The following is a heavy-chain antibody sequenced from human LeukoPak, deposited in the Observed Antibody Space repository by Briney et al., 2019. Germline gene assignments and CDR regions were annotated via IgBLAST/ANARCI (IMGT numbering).Heavy chain of an antibody. CDR1: GFTFSRYD. D-gene: IGHD3-3*01. J-gene: IGHJ6*03. CDR3: AKSLVEIFRVVVLNDYYMDV. V-gene: IGHV3-23*01. CDR2: ISVSGSTT. Sequence: QSGGSLRLACEASGFTFSRYDMSWVRQAPGKGLEWVSGISVSGSTTYYADSAKGRFTISRDNSKNMLYLQMNSLRAEDTAVYYCAKSLVEIFRVVVLNDYYMDVWGKGTTVTVSS.